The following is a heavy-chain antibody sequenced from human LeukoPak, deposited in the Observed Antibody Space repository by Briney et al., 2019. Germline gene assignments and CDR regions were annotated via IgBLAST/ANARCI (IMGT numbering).Heavy chain of an antibody. D-gene: IGHD3-22*01. CDR1: GGPISSSSYY. V-gene: IGHV4-39*01. CDR2: IYYSGST. CDR3: ARHSPTTYYYDSTWGAFDI. J-gene: IGHJ3*02. Sequence: SETLSLTCTVSGGPISSSSYYWGWIRQPPGKGLEWIGSIYYSGSTYYNPSLKSRVTISVDTSKNQFSLKLSSVTAADTAVYYCARHSPTTYYYDSTWGAFDIWGQGTMVTVSS.